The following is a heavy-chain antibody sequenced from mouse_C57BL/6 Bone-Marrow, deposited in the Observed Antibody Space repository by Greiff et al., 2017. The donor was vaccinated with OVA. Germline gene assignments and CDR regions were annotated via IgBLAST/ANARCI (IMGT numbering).Heavy chain of an antibody. CDR3: GRSPAVAY. J-gene: IGHJ3*01. CDR1: GYTFTSYW. Sequence: VQLQQPGAELVRPGTSVKLSCKASGYTFTSYWMHWVKQRPGQGLEWIGVIDPSDSYTNYNQKFKGKATLAVDTSSSTAYMQLSNLTSEDYAVYYCGRSPAVAYWGQGTLVTVSA. V-gene: IGHV1-59*01. CDR2: IDPSDSYT.